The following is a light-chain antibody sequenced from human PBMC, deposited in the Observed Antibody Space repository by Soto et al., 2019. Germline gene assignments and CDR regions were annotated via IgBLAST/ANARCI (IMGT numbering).Light chain of an antibody. J-gene: IGLJ1*01. CDR3: SSYTSSSALFV. CDR1: SSEVGGYNY. CDR2: EVS. Sequence: QSALTQPASVSGSPGQSSTISCTGTSSEVGGYNYVSWYQQHPGKAPKLMIYEVSRRPSGVSNRFSGSKSGNTASLTISGLQAEDEADYYCSSYTSSSALFVFGPGTKLTVL. V-gene: IGLV2-14*01.